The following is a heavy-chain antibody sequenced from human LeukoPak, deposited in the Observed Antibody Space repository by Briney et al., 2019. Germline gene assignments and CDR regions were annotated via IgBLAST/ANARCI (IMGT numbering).Heavy chain of an antibody. CDR2: INPSGGST. D-gene: IGHD3-10*01. CDR1: GYIFTTYF. Sequence: AASVKVSCKASGYIFTTYFMHWVRHAPRQRLEWMGFINPSGGSTGYSQTFQGRVTMTRDTSTSTVYMALSSLRSEDTAVYYCARVRGHGDMIDYWGQGTLVTVSS. V-gene: IGHV1-46*01. J-gene: IGHJ4*02. CDR3: ARVRGHGDMIDY.